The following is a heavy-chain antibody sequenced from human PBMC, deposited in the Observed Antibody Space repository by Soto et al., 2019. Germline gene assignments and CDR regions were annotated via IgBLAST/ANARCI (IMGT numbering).Heavy chain of an antibody. Sequence: QVQLVQSGAEVKKPGPSVKVSCKASGYTFTSYGISWVRQVPGLGLEWMGWISAYTGNTNYVQKLQGRVTMTTDISTSTAYMELRSLSSDDTAVYYCARDRGGMAARTLYYYYGMDVWGQGTKVTVS. J-gene: IGHJ6*02. D-gene: IGHD6-13*01. CDR2: ISAYTGNT. CDR1: GYTFTSYG. CDR3: ARDRGGMAARTLYYYYGMDV. V-gene: IGHV1-18*01.